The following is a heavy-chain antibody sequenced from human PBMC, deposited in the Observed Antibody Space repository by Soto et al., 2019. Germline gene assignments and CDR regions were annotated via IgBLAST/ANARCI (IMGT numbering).Heavy chain of an antibody. CDR2: IYYSGST. Sequence: QVQLQESGPGLVKPSQTLSLTCTVSGGSISSGDYYWSWIRQPPGKGLEWIGYIYYSGSTYYNPSLKSRVTMSVDTSKNQFSLKLSSVTAADTAVYYCAREAQYYYDSSGTDAFDIWGQGTMVTVSS. V-gene: IGHV4-30-4*01. J-gene: IGHJ3*02. CDR3: AREAQYYYDSSGTDAFDI. CDR1: GGSISSGDYY. D-gene: IGHD3-22*01.